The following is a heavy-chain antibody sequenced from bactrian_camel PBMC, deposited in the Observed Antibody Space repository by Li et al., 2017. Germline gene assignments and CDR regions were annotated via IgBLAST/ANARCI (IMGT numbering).Heavy chain of an antibody. J-gene: IGHJ4*01. Sequence: HVQLVESGGGSVQPGGSLRLSCAASGESSRRRCMAWFRQAPGKEREGVASIYSTDGSTWYTDSVKGRFTMSQDKAKNTLYLQMNDLKPEGTAIYYCAAGYGNAAPTYWGQGTQVTVS. V-gene: IGHV3S54*01. CDR1: GESSRRRC. CDR3: AAGYGNAAPTY. D-gene: IGHD6*01. CDR2: IYSTDGST.